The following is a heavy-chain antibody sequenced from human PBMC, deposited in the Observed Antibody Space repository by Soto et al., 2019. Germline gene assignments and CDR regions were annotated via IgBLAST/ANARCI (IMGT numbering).Heavy chain of an antibody. D-gene: IGHD3-3*01. J-gene: IGHJ4*02. V-gene: IGHV4-30-4*01. CDR3: ASQYDDFSWGALDF. CDR2: LHDTATT. Sequence: QVQLQESGPGLVKPSQTLSLTCTVSGGSISSDDYYWSWIRQPPGKALEWIGDLHDTATTSNNPALKSRLTLSIATSKNQFSLTLRSVTAADTAVYFCASQYDDFSWGALDFWGQGILVTVSS. CDR1: GGSISSDDYY.